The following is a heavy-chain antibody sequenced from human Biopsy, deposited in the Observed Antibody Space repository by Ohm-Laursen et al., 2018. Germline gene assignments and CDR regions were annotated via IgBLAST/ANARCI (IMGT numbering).Heavy chain of an antibody. Sequence: ASVKVSCKASGYTFTGYHVHWVRQAPGQGLEWMGWINAKTGDTNYVQKFQGRVTMTRDTSISTAYVDLSSLRSDDTAVYYCTRGGYYYDSLAYYYWFDPWGQGTLVTVSS. V-gene: IGHV1-2*02. CDR2: INAKTGDT. CDR1: GYTFTGYH. CDR3: TRGGYYYDSLAYYYWFDP. J-gene: IGHJ5*02. D-gene: IGHD3-22*01.